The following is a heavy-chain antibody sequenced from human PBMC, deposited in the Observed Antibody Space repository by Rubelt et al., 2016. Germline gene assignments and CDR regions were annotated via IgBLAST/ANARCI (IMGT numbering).Heavy chain of an antibody. J-gene: IGHJ3*02. Sequence: QVQLVQSVSELRKPGASVKVSCKASGYTFRSYAMNWVRQAPGQGLEWMGWISTDIGNPTYAQGFTGRFVFSLDTSVSTAYLQISGLKAEDTAVNFLARMRRYYDDAFDIWGQGTMVTISS. CDR3: ARMRRYYDDAFDI. CDR1: GYTFRSYA. CDR2: ISTDIGNP. D-gene: IGHD3-22*01. V-gene: IGHV7-4-1*02.